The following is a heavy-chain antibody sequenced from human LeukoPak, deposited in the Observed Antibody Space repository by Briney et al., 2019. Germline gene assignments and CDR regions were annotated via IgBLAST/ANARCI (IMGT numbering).Heavy chain of an antibody. CDR2: IKSDGSST. CDR1: GFTFSNYW. CDR3: ARGGDSSNWYPGYFDY. Sequence: PGGSLRLSCAASGFTFSNYWMHWVRQAPGKGPVWVSRIKSDGSSTRFAASVQGRLTISRDNGKNTLYLQMNSLRAEDTAVYYCARGGDSSNWYPGYFDYWGQGALVTVSS. D-gene: IGHD6-13*01. V-gene: IGHV3-74*01. J-gene: IGHJ4*02.